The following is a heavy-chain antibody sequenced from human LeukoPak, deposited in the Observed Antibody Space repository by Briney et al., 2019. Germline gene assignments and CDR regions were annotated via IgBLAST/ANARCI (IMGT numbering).Heavy chain of an antibody. J-gene: IGHJ4*02. D-gene: IGHD3-22*01. CDR1: GGSISSGGYY. V-gene: IGHV4-39*07. CDR3: ARNSRYDSSGYYFSRFDY. CDR2: IYYSGST. Sequence: SETLSLTCSVSGGSISSGGYYWAWIRQPPGKGLEWIGTIYYSGSTYYNPSLQSRVTMSVDTSKNHFSLKLTSVTAADTAVYHCARNSRYDSSGYYFSRFDYWGQGTLVTVSS.